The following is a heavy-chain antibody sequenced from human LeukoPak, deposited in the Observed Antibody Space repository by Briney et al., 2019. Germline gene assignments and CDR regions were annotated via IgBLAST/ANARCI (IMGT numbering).Heavy chain of an antibody. Sequence: PGGSLRLSCAASGFTFSDYYMSWIRQAPGKGLEWVSYISSSGSTIYYADSVKGRFTISRDNAKNSLYLQMNSLRAEDTAVYNCARDSEMATIPNFDYWGQGTLVTVSS. D-gene: IGHD5-24*01. CDR2: ISSSGSTI. V-gene: IGHV3-11*01. CDR3: ARDSEMATIPNFDY. CDR1: GFTFSDYY. J-gene: IGHJ4*02.